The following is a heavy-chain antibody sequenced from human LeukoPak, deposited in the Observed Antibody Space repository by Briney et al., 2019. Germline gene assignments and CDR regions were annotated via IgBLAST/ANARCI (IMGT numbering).Heavy chain of an antibody. D-gene: IGHD2-2*01. Sequence: ETLSLTCTVSGGSISSYYWSWIRQPPGKGLEWIGYIYYSGSTNYNPSLKSRVTISVDTSKNQFSLKLSSVTAADTAVYYCARSMPSPNYYYYYMDVWGKGTTVTVSS. CDR3: ARSMPSPNYYYYYMDV. CDR1: GGSISSYY. V-gene: IGHV4-59*01. CDR2: IYYSGST. J-gene: IGHJ6*03.